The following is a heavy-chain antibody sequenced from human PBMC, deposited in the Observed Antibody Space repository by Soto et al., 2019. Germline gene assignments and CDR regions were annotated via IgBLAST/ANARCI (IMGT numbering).Heavy chain of an antibody. Sequence: ASVKVSCKASGYTFTSYAMHWVRQAPGQRLEWMGWINAGNGNTKYSQKFQGRVTMTEDTSTDTAYMELSSLRSEDTAVYYCETDLTGDGAFDIWGQGTMVTVSS. CDR3: ETDLTGDGAFDI. D-gene: IGHD7-27*01. J-gene: IGHJ3*02. CDR2: INAGNGNT. V-gene: IGHV1-3*01. CDR1: GYTFTSYA.